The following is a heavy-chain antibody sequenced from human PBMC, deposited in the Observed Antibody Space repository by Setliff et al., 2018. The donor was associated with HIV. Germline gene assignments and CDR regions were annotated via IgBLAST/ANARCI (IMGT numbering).Heavy chain of an antibody. V-gene: IGHV3-30*04. Sequence: GGSLRLSCAASGFTFSSYAMHWVRQAPGKGLGWVAVISYDGSNKYYADSVKGRFTISRDNSKNTLYLQKNSLRPEDTAVYYCARGIVHLPYYFDYWGQGTLVTVS. D-gene: IGHD3-16*02. CDR3: ARGIVHLPYYFDY. CDR1: GFTFSSYA. J-gene: IGHJ4*02. CDR2: ISYDGSNK.